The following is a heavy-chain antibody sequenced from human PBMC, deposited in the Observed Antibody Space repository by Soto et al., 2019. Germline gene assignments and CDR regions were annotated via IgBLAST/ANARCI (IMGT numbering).Heavy chain of an antibody. D-gene: IGHD6-19*01. V-gene: IGHV1-69*13. J-gene: IGHJ6*02. CDR2: IIPIFGTA. CDR3: ARVGGWYNKNYYYYYGMDV. Sequence: SVKVSCKASGGTFSSYAISWVRQAPGQGLEWMGGIIPIFGTANYAQKFQGRVTITADESTSTAYMELSSLRSEDTAVYYCARVGGWYNKNYYYYYGMDVWGQGTTVTVSS. CDR1: GGTFSSYA.